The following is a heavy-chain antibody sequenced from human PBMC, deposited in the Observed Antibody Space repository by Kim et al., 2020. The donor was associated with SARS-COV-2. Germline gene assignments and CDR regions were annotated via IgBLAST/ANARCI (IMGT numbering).Heavy chain of an antibody. Sequence: KGRFTISRDNAKNSLYLQMNSLRDEDTPVYYCARDQREGPQWPPNDAFDIWGQGTMVTVSS. CDR3: ARDQREGPQWPPNDAFDI. V-gene: IGHV3-48*02. J-gene: IGHJ3*02. D-gene: IGHD1-26*01.